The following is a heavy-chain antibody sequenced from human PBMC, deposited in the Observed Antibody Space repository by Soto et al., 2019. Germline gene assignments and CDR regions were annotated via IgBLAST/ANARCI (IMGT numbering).Heavy chain of an antibody. D-gene: IGHD3-10*01. CDR2: IDWNSGSF. Sequence: EVQLVESGGGLVQPGRSLRLSCAASGFTFDDYAMHWVRQAPGKGLEWVSGIDWNSGSFGYADSVKGRFTISRDNAKKSLYLLMNSLRAEDTALYYCAKAGGSGSYYNEPFDYWGQGTLVTVSS. J-gene: IGHJ4*02. CDR1: GFTFDDYA. CDR3: AKAGGSGSYYNEPFDY. V-gene: IGHV3-9*01.